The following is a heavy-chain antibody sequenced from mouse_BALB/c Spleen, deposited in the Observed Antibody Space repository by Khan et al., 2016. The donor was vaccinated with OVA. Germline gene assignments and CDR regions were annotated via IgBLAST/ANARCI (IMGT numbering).Heavy chain of an antibody. CDR2: INPHIGET. CDR3: ARKNGSDFDY. Sequence: VQLQQSGPELVKPGASVKISCTASGYSFTGYFMNWVLQSPGKSLEWIGRINPHIGETFYNQKFKGKATLTVDESSSTVYMELRSLASEDSAVYYCARKNGSDFDYWGQGTTLTVSA. V-gene: IGHV1-20*02. CDR1: GYSFTGYF. D-gene: IGHD1-1*01. J-gene: IGHJ2*01.